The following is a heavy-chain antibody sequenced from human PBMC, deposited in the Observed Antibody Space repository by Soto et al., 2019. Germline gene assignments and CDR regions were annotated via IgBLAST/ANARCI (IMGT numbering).Heavy chain of an antibody. Sequence: PSQTLSLTCAISGDSVSSNSAAWNWIRQSPSRDLEWLGRTYYRSKWYNDYAVSVKSRITINPDTSKNQFFLQLNSVTPEDTAVYYCAIVQGSFRGIAAAGDYYYYGMDVWGQGTTVTVSS. CDR1: GDSVSSNSAA. CDR3: AIVQGSFRGIAAAGDYYYYGMDV. J-gene: IGHJ6*02. CDR2: TYYRSKWYN. V-gene: IGHV6-1*01. D-gene: IGHD6-13*01.